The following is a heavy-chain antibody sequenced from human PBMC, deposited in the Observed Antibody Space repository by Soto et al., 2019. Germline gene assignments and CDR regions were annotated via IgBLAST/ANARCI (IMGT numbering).Heavy chain of an antibody. CDR2: VDPSDSYT. CDR3: ASSSSSWFGSWYYYGMDV. V-gene: IGHV5-10-1*01. D-gene: IGHD6-13*01. CDR1: GYSFTSYW. Sequence: GESLKISCKGSGYSFTSYWISWVRQMPGKGLEWMGRVDPSDSYTNYSPSFQGHVIISADKSISTAYLQWSSLKASDTAMYYCASSSSSWFGSWYYYGMDVWGQGTTVTVSS. J-gene: IGHJ6*02.